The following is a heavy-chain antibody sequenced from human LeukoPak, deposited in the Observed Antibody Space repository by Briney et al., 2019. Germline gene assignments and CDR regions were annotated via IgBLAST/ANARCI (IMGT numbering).Heavy chain of an antibody. V-gene: IGHV4-59*01. CDR2: IYYSGST. D-gene: IGHD5-18*01. CDR1: GGSISSYY. Sequence: PSETLSLTCTVSGGSISSYYWSWIRQPPGKGLEWIGYIYYSGSTNYNPSLKSRVTISVDTSKNQFSLKLSSVTAADTAVYYCAGVEYSYGYYYYYGMDVWGQGTTVTVSS. CDR3: AGVEYSYGYYYYYGMDV. J-gene: IGHJ6*02.